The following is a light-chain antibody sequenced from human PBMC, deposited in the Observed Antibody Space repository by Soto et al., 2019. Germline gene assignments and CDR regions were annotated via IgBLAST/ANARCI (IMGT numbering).Light chain of an antibody. V-gene: IGKV1-5*01. CDR2: GAS. Sequence: DIQMTQSPSTLTASGGDRAIITCRASQRVARWLAWYQQKPGKAPKVLISGASNLESGVPSRFSGSGFGTQFTLTISSLQPDDSATYYCQQYDTNWTFGQGTKVEI. CDR3: QQYDTNWT. CDR1: QRVARW. J-gene: IGKJ1*01.